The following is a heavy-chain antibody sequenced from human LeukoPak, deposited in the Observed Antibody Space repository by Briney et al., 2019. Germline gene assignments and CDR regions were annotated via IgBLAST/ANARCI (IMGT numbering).Heavy chain of an antibody. D-gene: IGHD2-2*01. CDR1: GFTFSSYW. J-gene: IGHJ6*03. Sequence: PGGSLRLSCAASGFTFSSYWMSWVRQAPGKGLEWVANIKQDGSEKYYVDSVKGRFTISRDNAKNSLYLQMNSLRAEDTAVYYCARGISTSIISHYYYYMDVWGKGTTVTVSS. V-gene: IGHV3-7*01. CDR3: ARGISTSIISHYYYYMDV. CDR2: IKQDGSEK.